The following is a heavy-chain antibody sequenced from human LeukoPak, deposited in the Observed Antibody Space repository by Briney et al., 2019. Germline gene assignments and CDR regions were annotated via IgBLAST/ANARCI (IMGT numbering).Heavy chain of an antibody. CDR2: INPSGGST. CDR1: GYTFTSYY. D-gene: IGHD6-25*01. V-gene: IGHV1-46*01. J-gene: IGHJ5*02. CDR3: ARDGVPADWFDP. Sequence: GASVKVSCKASGYTFTSYYMHWVRQAPGQGLEWMGIINPSGGSTTYAQKFQGRVTMTRDTSTSTAYMELRSLRSDDTAVYYCARDGVPADWFDPWGQGTLVTVSS.